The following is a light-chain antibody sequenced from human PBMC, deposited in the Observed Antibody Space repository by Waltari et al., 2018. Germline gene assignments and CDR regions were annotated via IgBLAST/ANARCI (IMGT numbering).Light chain of an antibody. V-gene: IGLV3-21*02. J-gene: IGLJ2*01. Sequence: SYVLTQPPSVSVAPGQTARIPCEGDNLGSTSIHWYQQRPGQAPLLVIYDDDDRPSGIPERFTGGNSGNTATLAISRVEVGDEADYYCQVSDSKNDHVVFGGGTRLTVL. CDR2: DDD. CDR3: QVSDSKNDHVV. CDR1: NLGSTS.